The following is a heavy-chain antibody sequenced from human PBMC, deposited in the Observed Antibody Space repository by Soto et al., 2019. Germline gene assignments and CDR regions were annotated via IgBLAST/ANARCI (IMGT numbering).Heavy chain of an antibody. CDR1: GGSISNTIYY. CDR3: VTGRAGDGFNM. V-gene: IGHV4-39*01. CDR2: VSYSGIT. J-gene: IGHJ3*02. Sequence: QMQLQESGPGLVKPSETLSLTCTVSGGSISNTIYYWGWVRQPPGKGLEWIGSVSYSGITYYNVSLKSRVTMSVDTSENQFSLKLNSVTAADTAVYYCVTGRAGDGFNMWGQGTMVTVSS.